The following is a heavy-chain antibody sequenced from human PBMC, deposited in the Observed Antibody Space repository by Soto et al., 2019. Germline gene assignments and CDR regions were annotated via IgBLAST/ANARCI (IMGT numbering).Heavy chain of an antibody. CDR2: LNPNPSNT. J-gene: IGHJ5*02. Sequence: QVQLVQSGAEVKKPGASMKVSCKASGYTFTSYDISWVRQATGQGLEWMGWLNPNPSNTGYAQKFQDRVTMTSNIYMRTDDMGLSSMRSEDTAVYYCARGRVVFHNWFEHWGQGTLVTVSS. CDR3: ARGRVVFHNWFEH. CDR1: GYTFTSYD. D-gene: IGHD2-15*01. V-gene: IGHV1-8*01.